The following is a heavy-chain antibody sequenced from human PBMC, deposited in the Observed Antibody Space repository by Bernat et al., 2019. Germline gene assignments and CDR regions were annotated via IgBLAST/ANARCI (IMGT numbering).Heavy chain of an antibody. J-gene: IGHJ4*02. CDR1: GFTFSSYG. D-gene: IGHD6-25*01. V-gene: IGHV3-30*18. CDR2: ISYDGSNK. CDR3: AKERRKYVAAADTFDY. Sequence: QVQLVESGGGVVQPGRSLRLSCAASGFTFSSYGMHWVRQAPGKGLEWVAVISYDGSNKYYADSVKGRFTISRDNPKNTLYLQMNSLRAEDTAVYYCAKERRKYVAAADTFDYWGQGTLVTGSS.